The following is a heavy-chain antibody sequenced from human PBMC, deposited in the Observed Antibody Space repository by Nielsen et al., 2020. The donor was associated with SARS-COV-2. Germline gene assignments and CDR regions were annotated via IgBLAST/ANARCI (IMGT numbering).Heavy chain of an antibody. V-gene: IGHV1-8*01. CDR3: ARLAFLGGFDYFDY. Sequence: ASVKVSCKASGYTFTSYDINWVRQATGQGLEWMGWMNPNSGNTGYAQKFQGRVIMTRNTSISTAYMELSSLRSEDTAVYYCARLAFLGGFDYFDYWGQGTLVTVSS. D-gene: IGHD3-16*01. CDR1: GYTFTSYD. J-gene: IGHJ4*02. CDR2: MNPNSGNT.